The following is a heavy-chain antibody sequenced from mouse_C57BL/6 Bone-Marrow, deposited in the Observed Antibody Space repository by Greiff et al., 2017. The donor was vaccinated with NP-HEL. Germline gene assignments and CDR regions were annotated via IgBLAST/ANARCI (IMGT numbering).Heavy chain of an antibody. Sequence: EVQLVESGGGLVQPGGSLSLSCAASGFTFTDYYMSWVRQPPGKALEWLGFIRNKANGYTTEYSASVKGRFTISRDNSQSILYLQMNAVRAEDSATYYCARSIYNDYADDPFYAMDYWGQGTSVTVSS. D-gene: IGHD2-4*01. J-gene: IGHJ4*01. CDR2: IRNKANGYTT. CDR1: GFTFTDYY. CDR3: ARSIYNDYADDPFYAMDY. V-gene: IGHV7-3*01.